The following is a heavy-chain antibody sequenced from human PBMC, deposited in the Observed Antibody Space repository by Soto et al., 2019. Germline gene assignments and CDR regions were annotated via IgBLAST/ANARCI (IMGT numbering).Heavy chain of an antibody. Sequence: SEILSLTCSVSGGSISSGNSYWNWIRQHPGKGLEWIGHIYYSGSTYYNPSLKSRVSISVDTSKNQFSLRLSSVTAADTAVYYCARDAGAFYGGNSGWFDPWGRGNLVTVS. CDR1: GGSISSGNSY. CDR2: IYYSGST. J-gene: IGHJ5*02. CDR3: ARDAGAFYGGNSGWFDP. V-gene: IGHV4-31*03. D-gene: IGHD4-17*01.